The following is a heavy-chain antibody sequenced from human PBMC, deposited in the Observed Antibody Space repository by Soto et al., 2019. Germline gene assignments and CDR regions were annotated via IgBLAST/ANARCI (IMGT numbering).Heavy chain of an antibody. V-gene: IGHV3-48*01. CDR1: GFTFSSYS. CDR3: VRDSNYAFDS. J-gene: IGHJ3*02. Sequence: GGSLRLSCAASGFTFSSYSMNWVRQAPGKGLEWISYFGFVSGAIYYADSVRGRFSISRDNTKNSLYLQMNSLRAEDTAVYYCVRDSNYAFDSWGQGTLVTVSS. CDR2: FGFVSGAI.